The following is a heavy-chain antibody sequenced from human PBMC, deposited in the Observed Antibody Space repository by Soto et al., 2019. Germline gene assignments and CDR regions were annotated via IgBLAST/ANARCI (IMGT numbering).Heavy chain of an antibody. V-gene: IGHV3-74*01. J-gene: IGHJ6*03. CDR3: VRGAKGGYYVDV. D-gene: IGHD2-15*01. CDR2: IKGDESIN. Sequence: VQLLESGGGLVQPGGSLRLSCAASGFTFTDFWIHWVRQIPGKGLEWVSRIKGDESINNYADSVRGRFTISRDNAKNTVDLQMDSLRAEDTAVYYCVRGAKGGYYVDVWGTGTTVTVSS. CDR1: GFTFTDFW.